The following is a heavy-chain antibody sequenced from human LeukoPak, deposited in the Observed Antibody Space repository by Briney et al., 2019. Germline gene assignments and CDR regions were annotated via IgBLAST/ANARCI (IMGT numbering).Heavy chain of an antibody. CDR3: ARTYDSSGYYLDHFDY. J-gene: IGHJ4*02. D-gene: IGHD3-22*01. V-gene: IGHV3-30*04. CDR1: GFTFSSYA. Sequence: GGSLRLSCAASGFTFSSYAMHWVHQAPGKGLEWVAVISYDGSNKYYADSVKGRFTISRDNSKNTLYLQMNSLRAEDTAVYYCARTYDSSGYYLDHFDYWGQGTLVTVSS. CDR2: ISYDGSNK.